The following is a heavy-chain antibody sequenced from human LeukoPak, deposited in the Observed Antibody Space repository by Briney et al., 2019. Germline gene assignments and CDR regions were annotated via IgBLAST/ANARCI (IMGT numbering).Heavy chain of an antibody. CDR2: IYYSGST. J-gene: IGHJ6*03. D-gene: IGHD4-23*01. CDR3: ARETAYGGNSGPYYYYYYMDD. V-gene: IGHV4-31*03. Sequence: SETLSLTCTVSGGSISSGGYYWSWIRQHPGKGLEWIGYIYYSGSTYYNPSLKSRVTISVDTSRNQFSLKLSSVTAADTAVYYCARETAYGGNSGPYYYYYYMDDWGKGTTVTVSS. CDR1: GGSISSGGYY.